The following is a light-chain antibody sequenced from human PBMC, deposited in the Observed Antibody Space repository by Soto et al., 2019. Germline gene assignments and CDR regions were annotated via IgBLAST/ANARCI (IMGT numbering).Light chain of an antibody. CDR1: SSDVGSYNL. Sequence: SALTQPASVSGSPGQSITISCTGTSSDVGSYNLVSWYQQHPGKAPKLMIYEGSKRPSGVSNRFSGSKSGNTASLTISGLQDEDEADYYCCSYAGSSPHVVFGGGTKLTVL. CDR3: CSYAGSSPHVV. CDR2: EGS. V-gene: IGLV2-23*01. J-gene: IGLJ2*01.